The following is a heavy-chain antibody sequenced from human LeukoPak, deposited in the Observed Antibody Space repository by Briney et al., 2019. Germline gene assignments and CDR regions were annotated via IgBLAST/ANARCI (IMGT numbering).Heavy chain of an antibody. CDR1: GYTFTSYG. J-gene: IGHJ6*03. CDR2: ISAYNGDT. Sequence: ASVKVSCKASGYTFTSYGISWVRQAPGQGLEWMGWISAYNGDTNYAQKLQGRVTMTTDTSTSTAYMELRSLRSDDTAVYYCAGERRGLWDILTGTYYYYYMDVWGKGTTVTVSS. V-gene: IGHV1-18*01. CDR3: AGERRGLWDILTGTYYYYYMDV. D-gene: IGHD3-9*01.